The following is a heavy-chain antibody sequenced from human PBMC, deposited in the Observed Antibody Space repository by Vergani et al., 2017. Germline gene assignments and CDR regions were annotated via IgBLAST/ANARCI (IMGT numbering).Heavy chain of an antibody. CDR1: GFTFSSYG. D-gene: IGHD3-22*01. Sequence: QVQLVESGGGVVQPGGSLRLSCAASGFTFSSYGMHWVRQAPGKGLEWVAFIRYDGSNKYYADSVKRRFTISRDNSKNTLYLQMNSLRAEDTAVYYCAKYLIYHSSDGFYYWRQGTLIVVSS. CDR2: IRYDGSNK. J-gene: IGHJ4*02. CDR3: AKYLIYHSSDGFYY. V-gene: IGHV3-30*02.